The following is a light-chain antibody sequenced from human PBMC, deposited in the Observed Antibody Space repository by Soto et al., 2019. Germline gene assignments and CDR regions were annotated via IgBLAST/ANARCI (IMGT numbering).Light chain of an antibody. CDR2: DAS. Sequence: PRARSVCPGERATLPCRASQSVSSYLAWYQQKPGQAPRLLIYDASNRATGIPARFSGSGSGTDCTLTHSSQVPEDFALDYCQYRSTGLWLTFGQGTRLEI. CDR3: QYRSTGLWLT. J-gene: IGKJ5*01. V-gene: IGKV3-11*01. CDR1: QSVSSY.